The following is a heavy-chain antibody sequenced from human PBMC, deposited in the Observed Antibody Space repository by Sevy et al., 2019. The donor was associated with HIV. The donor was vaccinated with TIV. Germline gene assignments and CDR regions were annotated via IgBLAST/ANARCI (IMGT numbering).Heavy chain of an antibody. V-gene: IGHV1-46*01. CDR1: GYTFSTYY. Sequence: ASVKVSCKTSGYTFSTYYIYWARQAPGQGLEWIGIFDPTGGSRSYAQRFQGRLTMTGDTSTSTAYMELSSLTSEDTAVYYCARDRDVSGNYLEYFYYAMDVWGQGTTVTVSS. CDR3: ARDRDVSGNYLEYFYYAMDV. CDR2: FDPTGGSR. J-gene: IGHJ6*02. D-gene: IGHD1-26*01.